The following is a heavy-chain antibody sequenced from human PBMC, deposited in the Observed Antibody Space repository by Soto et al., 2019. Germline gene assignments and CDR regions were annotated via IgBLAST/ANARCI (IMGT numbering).Heavy chain of an antibody. J-gene: IGHJ4*02. CDR1: GFTFSRSE. CDR3: VEDLTGPTGG. V-gene: IGHV3-48*03. CDR2: ISISGDST. Sequence: EVQLEESGGGLVQPGGSLRLSCAASGFTFSRSEMNWVRQAPEKGLEWVSYISISGDSTNYADSVKGRFTISRDNDSNSLSLQMNSLRTEDTAVYYCVEDLTGPTGGWGQGTLVTVSS. D-gene: IGHD1-7*01.